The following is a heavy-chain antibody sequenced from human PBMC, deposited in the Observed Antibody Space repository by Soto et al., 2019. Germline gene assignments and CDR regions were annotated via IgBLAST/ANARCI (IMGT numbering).Heavy chain of an antibody. Sequence: QVQLQQWGAGLLKPSETLSLTCAVYGGSFSGYYWSWIRQPPGKGLEWIGEIKHSGSTNYNPSLKSLVTISIDTSKNQFSLKLSSVTAADTAIYYCARDSLGIAVLGTGRSKNNWFDPWGQGTLVTVSS. J-gene: IGHJ5*02. D-gene: IGHD6-19*01. CDR3: ARDSLGIAVLGTGRSKNNWFDP. V-gene: IGHV4-34*01. CDR1: GGSFSGYY. CDR2: IKHSGST.